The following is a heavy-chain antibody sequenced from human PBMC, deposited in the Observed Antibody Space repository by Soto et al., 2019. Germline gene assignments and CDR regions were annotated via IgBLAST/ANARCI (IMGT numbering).Heavy chain of an antibody. D-gene: IGHD2-8*02. CDR3: ARDKITGLFDY. CDR1: GGSLSISTYY. CDR2: IYYNGGT. V-gene: IGHV4-39*02. Sequence: SETLSLTCTVSGGSLSISTYYWGWIRQSPGKGLEWIASIYYNGGTYYNPTFKSRATISVDTSKNQFSLKLTSVTAADTAVYYCARDKITGLFDYWGQGTLVTVSS. J-gene: IGHJ4*02.